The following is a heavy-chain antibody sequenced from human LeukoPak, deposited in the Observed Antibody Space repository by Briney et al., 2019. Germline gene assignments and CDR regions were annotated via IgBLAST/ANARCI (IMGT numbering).Heavy chain of an antibody. J-gene: IGHJ4*02. CDR3: TRKTDSGGSGDY. CDR2: IYSHGAT. V-gene: IGHV3-23*01. Sequence: GGSLRLSCAASGFTFSSYAMSWVRQAPGRGLECVSVIYSHGATYYAVSVKGRFTISRDKSKNTLYLQMNDLRPDDTAVYYCTRKTDSGGSGDYWGQGALVTVSS. CDR1: GFTFSSYA. D-gene: IGHD3-22*01.